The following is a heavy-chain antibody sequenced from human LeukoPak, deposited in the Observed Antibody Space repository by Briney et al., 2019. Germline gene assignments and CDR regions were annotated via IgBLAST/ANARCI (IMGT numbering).Heavy chain of an antibody. J-gene: IGHJ4*02. V-gene: IGHV4-34*01. CDR2: INHSGST. CDR3: AKSRSDY. Sequence: SETLSLTCAVYGGSFSGYYWSWIRQPPGKGLEWIGEINHSGSTNYNPSLKSRVTISVDTSKNQFSLKLSSVTVADTAVYYCAKSRSDYWGQGTLVTVSS. CDR1: GGSFSGYY.